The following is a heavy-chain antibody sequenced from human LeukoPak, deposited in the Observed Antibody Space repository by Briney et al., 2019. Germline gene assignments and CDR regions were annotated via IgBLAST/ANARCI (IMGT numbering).Heavy chain of an antibody. CDR2: FDTYTGNP. CDR3: ARGPQRHYGDYQTPMDV. V-gene: IGHV7-81*01. D-gene: IGHD4-17*01. CDR1: GYSFTTYG. Sequence: GASVKVSCKASGYSFTTYGMNWVPQAPGQGLEWMGWFDTYTGNPTYAQGFTGRFVFSMDTSASIAYMQISSLKADDTAVYYCARGPQRHYGDYQTPMDVWGKGTTVTVSS. J-gene: IGHJ6*04.